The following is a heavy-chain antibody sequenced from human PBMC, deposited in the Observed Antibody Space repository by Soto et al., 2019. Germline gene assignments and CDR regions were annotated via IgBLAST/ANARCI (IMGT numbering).Heavy chain of an antibody. CDR2: IWYDGSNK. J-gene: IGHJ4*02. V-gene: IGHV3-33*01. Sequence: GGSLRLSCAASGFTFSSYGMHWVRQAPGKGLEWVAVIWYDGSNKYYADSVKGRFTISRDNSKNTLYLQMNSLRAEDTAVYYCARDQGIAALLALAGFDYWGQGTLVTVSS. D-gene: IGHD6-13*01. CDR1: GFTFSSYG. CDR3: ARDQGIAALLALAGFDY.